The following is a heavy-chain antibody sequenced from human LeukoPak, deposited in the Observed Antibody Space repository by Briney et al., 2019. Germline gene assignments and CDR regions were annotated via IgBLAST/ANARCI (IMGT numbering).Heavy chain of an antibody. D-gene: IGHD6-19*01. CDR3: AKEGSSGWYLWGHFDY. Sequence: PGGSLRLSCAASGFTFSSYAMSWVRQAPGKGLEWVSAISGSGGSTYYADSVKGRFTISRDNSKNTLYRQMNSLRAEDTAVYYCAKEGSSGWYLWGHFDYWGQGTLVTVSS. V-gene: IGHV3-23*01. CDR1: GFTFSSYA. CDR2: ISGSGGST. J-gene: IGHJ4*02.